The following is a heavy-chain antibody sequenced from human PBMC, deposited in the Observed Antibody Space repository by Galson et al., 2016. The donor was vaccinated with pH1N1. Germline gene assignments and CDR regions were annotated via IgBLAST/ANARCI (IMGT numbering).Heavy chain of an antibody. CDR3: ARAGNCDGDRCYGNGLDV. D-gene: IGHD2-21*01. Sequence: SETLSLTCTVSGGSINYYYWTWIRQPPGKGLEWIGYFYPRGATNYNPSLQSRFTITVDTSENQFSPKMSSVNAADTAVYYCARAGNCDGDRCYGNGLDVWGQGTTVAVSS. CDR1: GGSINYYY. J-gene: IGHJ6*02. V-gene: IGHV4-59*01. CDR2: FYPRGAT.